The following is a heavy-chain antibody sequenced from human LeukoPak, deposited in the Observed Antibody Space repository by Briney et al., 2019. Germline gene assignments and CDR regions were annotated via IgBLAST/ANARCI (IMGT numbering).Heavy chain of an antibody. D-gene: IGHD5-24*01. Sequence: QSGGSLRLSCAASGFTFSSYAMHWVRQAPGKGLEWVAVISYDGSNKYYADSVKGRFTISRDNSKNTLYLQMNSLRAEDTAVYYCARDEMATIKGSVYAFDIWGQGTMVTVSS. CDR2: ISYDGSNK. J-gene: IGHJ3*02. V-gene: IGHV3-30-3*01. CDR3: ARDEMATIKGSVYAFDI. CDR1: GFTFSSYA.